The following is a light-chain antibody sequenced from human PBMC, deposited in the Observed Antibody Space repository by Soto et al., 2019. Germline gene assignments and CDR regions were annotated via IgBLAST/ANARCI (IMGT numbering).Light chain of an antibody. J-gene: IGKJ1*01. Sequence: DIVMTQSPDSLAVSLGERATINCKSSQSVLYSSNNKNYLAWYQQKPGQPPKLLIYWASTRESGVPDRFSGSGSGTDFTLTIRSLQAADVPVYYCQQYYSTPWTFGQGTKVDIK. CDR1: QSVLYSSNNKNY. CDR3: QQYYSTPWT. CDR2: WAS. V-gene: IGKV4-1*01.